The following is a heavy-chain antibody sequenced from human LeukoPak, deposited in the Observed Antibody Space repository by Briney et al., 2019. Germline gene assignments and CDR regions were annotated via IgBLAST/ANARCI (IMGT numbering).Heavy chain of an antibody. V-gene: IGHV4-39*01. D-gene: IGHD6-19*01. CDR2: IYYSGST. Sequence: SETLSLTCSVSGGSISSSNYHWGWIRQPPGKGLEWIGSIYYSGSTYHNPSLKSRLTISVDMSKNQFSLRLSSVTAADTAVYYCASSVAVSPSGYYGMDVWGQGTTVTVSS. CDR1: GGSISSSNYH. CDR3: ASSVAVSPSGYYGMDV. J-gene: IGHJ6*02.